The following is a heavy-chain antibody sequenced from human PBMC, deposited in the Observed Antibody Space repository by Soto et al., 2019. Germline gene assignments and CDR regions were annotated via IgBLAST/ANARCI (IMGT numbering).Heavy chain of an antibody. CDR3: AKAAVAGTDWYFDL. CDR2: ISYDGSNK. D-gene: IGHD6-19*01. CDR1: GFTFSSYG. J-gene: IGHJ2*01. Sequence: QVQLVESGGGVVQPGRSLRLSCAASGFTFSSYGMHWVRQAPGKGLEWVAVISYDGSNKYYADSVKGRFTISRDNSKNTLYLQMNSLRAEDTAVYYCAKAAVAGTDWYFDLWGRGTLVTVSS. V-gene: IGHV3-30*18.